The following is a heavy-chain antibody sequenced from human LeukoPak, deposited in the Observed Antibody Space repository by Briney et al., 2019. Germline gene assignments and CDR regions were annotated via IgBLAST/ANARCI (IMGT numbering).Heavy chain of an antibody. CDR2: ISSRGTST. D-gene: IGHD2-2*01. CDR1: GFIFSDFG. V-gene: IGHV3-21*04. CDR3: VRGTDCSATTCYPLSAFAH. J-gene: IGHJ4*02. Sequence: GGSLRLSCVASGFIFSDFGMNWVRQVPGKGLEWVAFISSRGTSTFYAESVKGRFTISRDTAKKSLALQMTSLRVEATAAYYCVRGTDCSATTCYPLSAFAHWGQGTLLTVSS.